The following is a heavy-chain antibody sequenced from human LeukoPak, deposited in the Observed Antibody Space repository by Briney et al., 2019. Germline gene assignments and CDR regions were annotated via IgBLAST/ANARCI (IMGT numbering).Heavy chain of an antibody. J-gene: IGHJ5*02. CDR2: IMPLFGTA. CDR3: ARDVHGDYGCGWFDP. CDR1: VGTFNNSA. D-gene: IGHD4-17*01. V-gene: IGHV1-69*05. Sequence: SVKVSSKTSVGTFNNSAISWVRQAPGQGLEWLGGIMPLFGTAGYAQKFQGRDTITKDESTRIVYLELTSLTSDDTVVYYCARDVHGDYGCGWFDPWGQGTLVSVS.